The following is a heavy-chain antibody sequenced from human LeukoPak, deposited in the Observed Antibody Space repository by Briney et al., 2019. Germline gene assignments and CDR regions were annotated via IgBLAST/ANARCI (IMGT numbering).Heavy chain of an antibody. V-gene: IGHV3-15*01. CDR3: ATFRHRSFDP. J-gene: IGHJ5*02. Sequence: GGSLRLSCAASGFTNAWMSWVRQAPGKGLEWVGRIKSKTDGGTTDYAAPVKGRFTISRDDSKNTLYLQMNSLKTEDTAVYYCATFRHRSFDPWGQGTLVTVSS. CDR1: GFTNAW. CDR2: IKSKTDGGTT.